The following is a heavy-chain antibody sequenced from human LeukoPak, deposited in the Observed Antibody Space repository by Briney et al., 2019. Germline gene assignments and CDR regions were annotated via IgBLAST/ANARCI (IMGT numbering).Heavy chain of an antibody. J-gene: IGHJ6*02. D-gene: IGHD3-10*01. CDR2: INPNSGGT. CDR1: GYTFTCYY. CDR3: ARVESYGSGSYYYGMDV. Sequence: GASVKVSCKASGYTFTCYYMHWVRQAPGQGLEWMGRINPNSGGTNYAQKFQGRVTMTRDTSISTAYMELSRLRSDDTAVYYCARVESYGSGSYYYGMDVWGQGTTVTVSS. V-gene: IGHV1-2*06.